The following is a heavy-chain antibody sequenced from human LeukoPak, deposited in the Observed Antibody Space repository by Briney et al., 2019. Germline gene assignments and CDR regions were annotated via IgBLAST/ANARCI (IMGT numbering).Heavy chain of an antibody. CDR3: ASRDYYDSSGYYDAFDI. V-gene: IGHV3-53*01. D-gene: IGHD3-22*01. CDR1: GFTVSSNY. CDR2: IYRGGST. J-gene: IGHJ3*02. Sequence: GGSLRLSCAASGFTVSSNYMSWVRQAPGKGLEWVSVIYRGGSTYYADSVKGRFTISRDNSKNTLYLQMNSLRAEDTAVFYCASRDYYDSSGYYDAFDIWGQGTMVTVSS.